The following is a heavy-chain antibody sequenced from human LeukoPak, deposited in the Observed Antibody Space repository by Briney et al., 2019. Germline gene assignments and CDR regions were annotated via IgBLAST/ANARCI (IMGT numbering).Heavy chain of an antibody. CDR1: GGSISNTDSY. CDR2: ISYSGNT. CDR3: AREIVSSYYYNGMDV. V-gene: IGHV4-30-4*01. Sequence: SETLSLACTVSGGSISNTDSYWNWIRQPPGKGLEWIGFISYSGNTYSTPSLESRLTISIDTAKNQFSLSLSSVTAADTAVYFCAREIVSSYYYNGMDVWGQGTTVTVSS. J-gene: IGHJ6*02. D-gene: IGHD5/OR15-5a*01.